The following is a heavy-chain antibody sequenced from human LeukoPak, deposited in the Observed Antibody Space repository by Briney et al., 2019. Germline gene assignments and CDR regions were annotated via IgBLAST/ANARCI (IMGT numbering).Heavy chain of an antibody. Sequence: SQTLSLTCTVSGGSISSGGYYWSWIRQHPGKGLEWIGYIYYSGSTYYNPSLKSRVTISVDTSKNQFSLKLSSVTAADTAAYYCARQSSSSYYYYMDVWGKGTTVTVSS. CDR1: GGSISSGGYY. CDR2: IYYSGST. V-gene: IGHV4-31*03. J-gene: IGHJ6*03. D-gene: IGHD6-6*01. CDR3: ARQSSSSYYYYMDV.